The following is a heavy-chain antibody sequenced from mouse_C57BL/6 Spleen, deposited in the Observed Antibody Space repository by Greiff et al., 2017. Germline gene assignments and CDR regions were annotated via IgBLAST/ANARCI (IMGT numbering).Heavy chain of an antibody. J-gene: IGHJ2*01. CDR3: ARLPHWDLYFDY. V-gene: IGHV5-17*01. D-gene: IGHD4-1*01. Sequence: EVQRVESGGGLVKPGGSLKLSCAASGFTFSDYGMHWVRQAPEKGLERVAYISSGSSTIYYADTVKGRFTISRDNAKNTLFLQMTSLRSEDTAMYYCARLPHWDLYFDYWGQGTTLTVSS. CDR2: ISSGSSTI. CDR1: GFTFSDYG.